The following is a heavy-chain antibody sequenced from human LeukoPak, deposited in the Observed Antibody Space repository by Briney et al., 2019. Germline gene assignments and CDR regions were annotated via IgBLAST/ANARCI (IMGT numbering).Heavy chain of an antibody. CDR1: GGSISSGDYS. D-gene: IGHD1-7*01. V-gene: IGHV4-30-2*05. J-gene: IGHJ4*02. CDR3: ARDRGDNWNWLDY. Sequence: SQTLSLTCAVSGGSISSGDYSWNWIRQPPGKGLEWIGYIYHTGNTFYNPSLKSRVTISVDTSKNQFSLKLSSVTAADTAVYYCARDRGDNWNWLDYWGQGTLVTVSS. CDR2: IYHTGNT.